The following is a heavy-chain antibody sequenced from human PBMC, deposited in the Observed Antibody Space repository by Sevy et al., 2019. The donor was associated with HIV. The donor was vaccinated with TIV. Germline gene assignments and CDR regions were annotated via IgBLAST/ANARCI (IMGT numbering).Heavy chain of an antibody. CDR1: GFTFSSYW. V-gene: IGHV3-74*01. CDR3: ARVRRIGGSAFDI. J-gene: IGHJ3*02. D-gene: IGHD2-15*01. CDR2: INSDGSST. Sequence: GGSLRLSCAASGFTFSSYWMHWVRQAPGKGLVWVSRINSDGSSTSYADSVKGRFTISRDNAKNTLYLQMNSLRAEDTAVHYCARVRRIGGSAFDIWGQGTMVTVSS.